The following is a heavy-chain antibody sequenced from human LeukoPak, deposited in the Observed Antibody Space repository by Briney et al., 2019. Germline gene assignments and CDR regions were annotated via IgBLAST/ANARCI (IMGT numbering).Heavy chain of an antibody. CDR3: AKPKYCSSTSCPFDY. CDR2: ISGSAGST. D-gene: IGHD2-2*01. V-gene: IGHV3-23*01. CDR1: GFSFSNYA. J-gene: IGHJ4*02. Sequence: GGSLRLSCAASGFSFSNYAMSWVRQAPGKGLEWVSAISGSAGSTYYADSVKGRFTISRDNSKNTLYLQMNSLRAEDTAVYYCAKPKYCSSTSCPFDYWGQGTLVTVSS.